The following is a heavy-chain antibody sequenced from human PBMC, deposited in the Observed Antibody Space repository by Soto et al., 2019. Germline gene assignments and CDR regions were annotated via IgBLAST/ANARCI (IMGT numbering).Heavy chain of an antibody. Sequence: QVQLEESGPGLVKPSQTLSLTCNVSGDSIGGSNYYWGWVRQPPGKGLEWIGYISYSGSTSYSPSLRSRLTISVDTSKNRFPRKLTSVTAADPAVYFCARAQPSVMAPNTFFDNWGRGTLVTVSS. V-gene: IGHV4-30-4*01. D-gene: IGHD3-16*01. J-gene: IGHJ4*02. CDR2: ISYSGST. CDR1: GDSIGGSNYY. CDR3: ARAQPSVMAPNTFFDN.